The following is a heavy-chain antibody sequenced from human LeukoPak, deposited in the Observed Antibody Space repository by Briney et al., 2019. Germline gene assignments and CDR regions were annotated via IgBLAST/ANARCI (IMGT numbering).Heavy chain of an antibody. CDR3: ARGSRGYCSSTSCYTRYYYYYGMDV. Sequence: TSETLSLTCAVYGGSFSGYYWSWIRQPPGKGLEWIGEINHSGSTNYNPSPKSRVTISVDTSKSQFSLKLSSVTAADTAVYYCARGSRGYCSSTSCYTRYYYYYGMDVWGQGTTVTVSS. V-gene: IGHV4-34*01. CDR2: INHSGST. CDR1: GGSFSGYY. D-gene: IGHD2-2*02. J-gene: IGHJ6*02.